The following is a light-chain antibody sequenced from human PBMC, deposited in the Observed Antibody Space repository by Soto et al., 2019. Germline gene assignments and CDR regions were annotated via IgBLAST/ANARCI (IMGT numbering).Light chain of an antibody. Sequence: EIVMTQSPVTLSVSPGERATLSCRASQSVSSNLAWYQQKPGQAPRLLIYDASIKATGIPVRFSGSGSGTEFTLSISSRQSEDFAIYYCQHYNHWPPFTFGQGTKLEIK. CDR2: DAS. CDR3: QHYNHWPPFT. CDR1: QSVSSN. V-gene: IGKV3-15*01. J-gene: IGKJ2*01.